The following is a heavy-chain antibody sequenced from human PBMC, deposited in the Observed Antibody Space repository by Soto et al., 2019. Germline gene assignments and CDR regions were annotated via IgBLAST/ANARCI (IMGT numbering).Heavy chain of an antibody. V-gene: IGHV4-61*01. Sequence: QVQLQESGPGLVKPSETLSLTCTVSGGSVSGGNYYWSWIRQPPGKGLEWIGYIYYSGSTNYNPSIRSLVTLSVDTSKNLFSLNLSSVTAADTAVYYCARDTKEYYYDSSGYYLGYYYYGMDVWGQGTTVTVSS. D-gene: IGHD3-22*01. J-gene: IGHJ6*02. CDR2: IYYSGST. CDR3: ARDTKEYYYDSSGYYLGYYYYGMDV. CDR1: GGSVSGGNYY.